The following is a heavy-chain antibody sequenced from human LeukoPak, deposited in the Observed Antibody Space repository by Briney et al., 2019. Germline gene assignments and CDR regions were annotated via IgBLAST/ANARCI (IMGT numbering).Heavy chain of an antibody. Sequence: GGSLRLSCAASGFTFSNYGMDWVRQAPGKGLGWVSGIGGRGDRTYFADSVKGRFTISRDNSKNTLYLQMNSLRADDTAVYYCAKGGSSSWDYFDYWGQGTLVTVSS. V-gene: IGHV3-23*01. CDR3: AKGGSSSWDYFDY. J-gene: IGHJ4*02. CDR2: IGGRGDRT. D-gene: IGHD6-13*01. CDR1: GFTFSNYG.